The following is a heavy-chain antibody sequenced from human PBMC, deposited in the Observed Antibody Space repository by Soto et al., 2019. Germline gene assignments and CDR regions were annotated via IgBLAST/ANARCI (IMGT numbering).Heavy chain of an antibody. CDR3: ARVVFGELSIDY. D-gene: IGHD3-10*02. J-gene: IGHJ4*02. CDR2: ISSSSSYI. CDR1: GFTFSSYS. Sequence: PGGSLRLSCAASGFTFSSYSINWVRQAPGKGLEWVSSISSSSSYIYYADSVKGRFTISRDNAKNSLYLQMNSLRAEDTAVYYCARVVFGELSIDYWGQGTLVTAPQ. V-gene: IGHV3-21*01.